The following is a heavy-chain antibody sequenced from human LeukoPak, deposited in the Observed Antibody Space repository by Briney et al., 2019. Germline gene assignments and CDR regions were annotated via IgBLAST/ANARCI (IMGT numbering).Heavy chain of an antibody. V-gene: IGHV3-48*03. Sequence: PGGSLRLSCAASGFSFASYGMNWVRQAPGKGLEWVSHITSDGHVETYVDSVRGRLTMSRDNAKDLLFLQMNGLRAEDTAVYYCARDTLNGPFVISLDYWGQGALVTVSS. CDR2: ITSDGHVE. J-gene: IGHJ4*02. D-gene: IGHD3-9*01. CDR1: GFSFASYG. CDR3: ARDTLNGPFVISLDY.